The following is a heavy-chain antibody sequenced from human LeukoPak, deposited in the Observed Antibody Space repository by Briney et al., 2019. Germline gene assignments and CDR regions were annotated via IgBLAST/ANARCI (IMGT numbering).Heavy chain of an antibody. Sequence: PGGSLRLSCAASGFTFSSYAMSWVRQAPGKGQEWVSAISGSGGSTYYADSVKGRFTISRDNSKNTLYLQMNSLRAEDTAVYYCAKVPAYYDSSGYSAYFDYWGQGTLVTVSS. D-gene: IGHD3-22*01. CDR1: GFTFSSYA. CDR3: AKVPAYYDSSGYSAYFDY. V-gene: IGHV3-23*01. J-gene: IGHJ4*02. CDR2: ISGSGGST.